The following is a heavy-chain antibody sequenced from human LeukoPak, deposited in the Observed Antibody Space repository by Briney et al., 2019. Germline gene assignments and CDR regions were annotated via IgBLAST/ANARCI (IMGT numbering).Heavy chain of an antibody. D-gene: IGHD3-22*01. CDR1: GGSISSSSYY. J-gene: IGHJ4*02. V-gene: IGHV4-39*07. Sequence: SETLSLTCTVAGGSISSSSYYWGWIRQPPGKGMEWVGSIYYSGSTYYNPSLKSRVTISVDTSKNQFSLKLSSVTAADTAVYYCARDYYDSSGYLPFYFDYWGQGTLVTVSS. CDR3: ARDYYDSSGYLPFYFDY. CDR2: IYYSGST.